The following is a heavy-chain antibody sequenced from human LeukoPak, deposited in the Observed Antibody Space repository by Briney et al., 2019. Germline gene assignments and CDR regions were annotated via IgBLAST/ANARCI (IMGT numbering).Heavy chain of an antibody. Sequence: GGSLRLSCAASGFTFSSYAMSWVRQAPGKGLEWVSAISGSGGSTYYADSVKGRFTISRDNSKNTLYLQMNSLRAEDTAVYYCAEVRDGRGSGSYQGYFDYWGQGTLVTVSS. V-gene: IGHV3-23*01. CDR3: AEVRDGRGSGSYQGYFDY. CDR1: GFTFSSYA. CDR2: ISGSGGST. D-gene: IGHD3-10*01. J-gene: IGHJ4*02.